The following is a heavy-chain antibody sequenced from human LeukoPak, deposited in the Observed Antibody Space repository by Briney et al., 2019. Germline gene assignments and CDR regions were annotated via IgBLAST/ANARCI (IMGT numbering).Heavy chain of an antibody. CDR2: IYYSGST. CDR3: ARIYGDYDFSWLGSAFDI. D-gene: IGHD4-17*01. Sequence: PSETLSLTCTVSGGSISSSSYYWGWIRQPPGKGLEWIGSIYYSGSTYYNPSLKSRVTISVDTSKNQFSLKLSSVTAADTAVYYCARIYGDYDFSWLGSAFDIWGQGTMVTVSS. CDR1: GGSISSSSYY. J-gene: IGHJ3*02. V-gene: IGHV4-39*01.